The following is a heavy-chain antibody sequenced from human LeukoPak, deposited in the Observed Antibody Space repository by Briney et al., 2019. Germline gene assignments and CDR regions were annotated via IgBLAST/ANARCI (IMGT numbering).Heavy chain of an antibody. D-gene: IGHD5-24*01. Sequence: ASVKVSCKDSGYTFTSYDINWVRQATGQGLEWMGWMNPNSGNTGYAQKFQGRVTMTRNTSISTAYMELSSLRSEDTAVYYCARGQRDGYNLRLWSFQGRGAFDIWGQGTMVTVSS. CDR1: GYTFTSYD. V-gene: IGHV1-8*01. J-gene: IGHJ3*02. CDR2: MNPNSGNT. CDR3: ARGQRDGYNLRLWSFQGRGAFDI.